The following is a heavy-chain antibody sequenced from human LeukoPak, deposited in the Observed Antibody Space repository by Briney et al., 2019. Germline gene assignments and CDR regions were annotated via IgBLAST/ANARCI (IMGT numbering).Heavy chain of an antibody. J-gene: IGHJ4*02. CDR2: ISGSGTST. Sequence: TGGSLRLSCAASGFTFSTYVMSWVRQAPGKGLEWVSSISGSGTSTYYADSLKGRFTISRDNSKNTLYLQMNSLRAEDTAVYYCARGVGDSSGYYMNYFDYWGQGTLVTVSS. V-gene: IGHV3-23*01. CDR1: GFTFSTYV. D-gene: IGHD3-22*01. CDR3: ARGVGDSSGYYMNYFDY.